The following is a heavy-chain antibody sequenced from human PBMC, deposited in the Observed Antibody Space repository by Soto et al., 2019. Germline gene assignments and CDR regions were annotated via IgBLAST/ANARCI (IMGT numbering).Heavy chain of an antibody. CDR3: ARVSRGAFDI. J-gene: IGHJ3*02. CDR1: GYTFTSYF. V-gene: IGHV1-46*01. Sequence: QVPLVQSGAEVKKPGASVKVSCKASGYTFTSYFIHWVRQAPGQGLEWMGVFDPSGVATNSAQKFQGRLTMTRDTSTSTVYMDLTSLGSDDTALYYCARVSRGAFDIWGQGTLVTVSS. CDR2: FDPSGVAT.